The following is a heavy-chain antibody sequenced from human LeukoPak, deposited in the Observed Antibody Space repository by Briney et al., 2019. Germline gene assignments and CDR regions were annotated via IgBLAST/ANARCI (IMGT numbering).Heavy chain of an antibody. CDR2: IKSTGDTT. V-gene: IGHV1-46*01. CDR3: VREDAHTYYFDF. D-gene: IGHD2-2*01. J-gene: IGHJ4*02. CDR1: GYTFTSYH. Sequence: ASVKVCCKTSGYTFTSYHMHWVRQAPGQGREWVAIIKSTGDTTVYAQKFQGRVTVTRDTSTSTVYMDLSSLSSEDTAVYYCVREDAHTYYFDFWGPGTLVTVSS.